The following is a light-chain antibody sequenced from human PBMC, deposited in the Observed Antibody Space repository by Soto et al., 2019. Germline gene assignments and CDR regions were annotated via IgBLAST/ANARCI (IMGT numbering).Light chain of an antibody. J-gene: IGKJ1*01. CDR3: QQYGSSLWG. CDR1: ESVSSNN. Sequence: ERVLTQSPGTLSLSPGERATLSCRASESVSSNNLAWYQQRPGQAPRLLIYGASSRATGVPDRFSGSGSGTEFTLTISRLQSEDFAVYYCQQYGSSLWGFGPGTKVDIK. V-gene: IGKV3-20*01. CDR2: GAS.